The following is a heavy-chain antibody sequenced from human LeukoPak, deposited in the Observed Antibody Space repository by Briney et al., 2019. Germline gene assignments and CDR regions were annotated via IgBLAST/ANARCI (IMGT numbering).Heavy chain of an antibody. CDR2: INPSGGST. V-gene: IGHV1-46*01. Sequence: ASVKVPCKASGYTFTSYYMHWVRQAPGQGLEWMGIINPSGGSTSYAQKFQGRVTMTRDTSTSTVYMELSSLRSEDTAVYYCAVHDSSGYYYFDYWGQGTLVTVSS. D-gene: IGHD3-22*01. CDR1: GYTFTSYY. J-gene: IGHJ4*02. CDR3: AVHDSSGYYYFDY.